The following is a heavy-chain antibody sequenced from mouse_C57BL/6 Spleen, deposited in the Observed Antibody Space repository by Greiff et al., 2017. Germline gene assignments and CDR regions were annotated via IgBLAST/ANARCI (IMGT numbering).Heavy chain of an antibody. CDR1: GYSFTGYY. CDR2: INPSTGGT. V-gene: IGHV1-42*01. J-gene: IGHJ4*01. D-gene: IGHD1-1*01. Sequence: EVKLLESGPELVKPGASVKISCKASGYSFTGYYMNWVKQSPEKSLEWIGEINPSTGGTTYNQKFKAKATLTVDKSSSTAYMQLKSLTSEDSAVYYCARERYYGSSYDAMDYWGQGTSVTVSS. CDR3: ARERYYGSSYDAMDY.